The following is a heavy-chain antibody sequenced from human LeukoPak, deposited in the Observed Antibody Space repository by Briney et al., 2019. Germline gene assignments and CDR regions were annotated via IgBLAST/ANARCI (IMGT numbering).Heavy chain of an antibody. D-gene: IGHD6-13*01. CDR1: GFIFSNYG. CDR2: VWYDGNNK. V-gene: IGHV3-33*08. Sequence: PGGSLRLSCAASGFIFSNYGMHWVRQAPGKGLEWVAVVWYDGNNKFYADSVKGRFTISRDNSKNTLHLRMNSLRVEDTAVYYCARDHLHQQQLVLWSFRNIGKGGMDVWGQGTTVTVSS. CDR3: ARDHLHQQQLVLWSFRNIGKGGMDV. J-gene: IGHJ6*02.